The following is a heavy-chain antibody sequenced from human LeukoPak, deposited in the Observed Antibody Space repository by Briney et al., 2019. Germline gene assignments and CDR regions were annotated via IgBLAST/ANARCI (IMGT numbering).Heavy chain of an antibody. CDR2: IYYSGST. J-gene: IGHJ4*02. CDR3: ARGLGYCSGGSCHLDY. D-gene: IGHD2-15*01. V-gene: IGHV4-39*07. Sequence: SETLSLTCTVSGGSISSSSYYWGWIRQPPGKGLEWIGSIYYSGSTYYNPSLKSRVTISVDTSKNQFSLKLSSVTAADTAVYYCARGLGYCSGGSCHLDYWGQGTLVTVSS. CDR1: GGSISSSSYY.